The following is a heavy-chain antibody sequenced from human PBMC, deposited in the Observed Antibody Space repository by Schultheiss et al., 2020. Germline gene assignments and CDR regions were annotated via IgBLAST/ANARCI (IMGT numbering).Heavy chain of an antibody. CDR1: GFTFSSYG. CDR2: IWYDGSNK. Sequence: SCAASGFTFSSYGMHWVRQAPGKGLEWVAVIWYDGSNKYYADSVKGRFTISRDNSKNTLYLQMNSPKTEDTAVYYCTARITGTAYFDYWGQGTLVTVAS. D-gene: IGHD1-7*01. V-gene: IGHV3-33*01. CDR3: TARITGTAYFDY. J-gene: IGHJ4*02.